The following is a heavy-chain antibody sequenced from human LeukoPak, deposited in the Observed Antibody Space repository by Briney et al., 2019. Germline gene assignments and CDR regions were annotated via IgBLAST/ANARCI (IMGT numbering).Heavy chain of an antibody. J-gene: IGHJ6*02. V-gene: IGHV3-30*04. CDR3: ARDSYGMDV. CDR2: ISYDGSNK. Sequence: GGSLRLSCAASGFTFSSFAMHWVRQAPGKGLEWVAVISYDGSNKYYADSVKGRFTISRDNSKNTLYLQMNSLRAEDTAVYYCARDSYGMDVWGQGTTVTVSS. CDR1: GFTFSSFA.